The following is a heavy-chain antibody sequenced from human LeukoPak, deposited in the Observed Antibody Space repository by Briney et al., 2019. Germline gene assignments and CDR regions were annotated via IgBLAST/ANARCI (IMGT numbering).Heavy chain of an antibody. D-gene: IGHD3-3*01. J-gene: IGHJ6*03. V-gene: IGHV4-39*07. Sequence: PSETLSLTCTVSGGSISSSSYYWGWIRQPPGKGLEWIGSIYYSGSTYYNPSLKSRVTISVDTSKNQFSLKLSSVTAADTAVYYCARVVSHYDFWSGVGYYYYYMDVWGKGTTVTVSS. CDR2: IYYSGST. CDR3: ARVVSHYDFWSGVGYYYYYMDV. CDR1: GGSISSSSYY.